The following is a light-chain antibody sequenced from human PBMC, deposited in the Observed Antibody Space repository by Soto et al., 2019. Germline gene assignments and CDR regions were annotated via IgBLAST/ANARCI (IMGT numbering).Light chain of an antibody. J-gene: IGKJ4*01. CDR1: QSISSY. CDR3: QQSYSTLT. CDR2: AAS. Sequence: DIQMTQSPSSLSASVGDRVTITCRASQSISSYLNWYQQKPGKAPKYLISAASSLRSGVPSRFSGSGSGTEFTLTIRSLQPEDFATYYCQQSYSTLTFGGGTKVDIK. V-gene: IGKV1-39*01.